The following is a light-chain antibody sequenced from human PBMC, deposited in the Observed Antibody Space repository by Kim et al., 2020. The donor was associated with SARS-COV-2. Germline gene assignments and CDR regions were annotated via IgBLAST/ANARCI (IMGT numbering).Light chain of an antibody. CDR2: YDS. Sequence: SYELTQPPSVSVAPGKTARITCGGDNIESKSVHWYQQRPGQAPVLVIFYDSDRPSGIPERFSGSNSGNTATLTISRVEAGDEADYYCQVWDSSSDHHVFGGGTQLTVL. J-gene: IGLJ3*02. V-gene: IGLV3-21*04. CDR3: QVWDSSSDHHV. CDR1: NIESKS.